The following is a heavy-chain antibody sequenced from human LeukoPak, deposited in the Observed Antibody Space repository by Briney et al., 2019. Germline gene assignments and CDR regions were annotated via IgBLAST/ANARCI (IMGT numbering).Heavy chain of an antibody. V-gene: IGHV4-4*02. J-gene: IGHJ4*02. CDR2: VYYTGSR. CDR1: GASISSSDW. Sequence: SETLSLTCFVSGASISSSDWWSWVRQSPGKGLEWIGEVYYTGSRNYNPSLKSRVSISEDTSKNQFSLNLSSVTAADTAVYYCARDLGQYSYIDSWGQGTLVTVSS. CDR3: ARDLGQYSYIDS. D-gene: IGHD5-18*01.